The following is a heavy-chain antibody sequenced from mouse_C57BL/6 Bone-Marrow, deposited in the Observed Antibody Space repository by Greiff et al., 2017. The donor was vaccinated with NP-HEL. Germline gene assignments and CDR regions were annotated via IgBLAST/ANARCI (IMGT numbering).Heavy chain of an antibody. CDR2: IYPGDGDT. CDR3: VITTESRGGFDY. CDR1: GYAFSSYW. D-gene: IGHD1-1*01. V-gene: IGHV1-80*01. J-gene: IGHJ2*01. Sequence: VQLVESGAELVKPGASVKISCKASGYAFSSYWMNWVKQRPGKGLEWIGQIYPGDGDTNYNGKFKGKATLTADKSSSTAYMQLSSLTSEDSAVYFCVITTESRGGFDYWGQGTTLTVSS.